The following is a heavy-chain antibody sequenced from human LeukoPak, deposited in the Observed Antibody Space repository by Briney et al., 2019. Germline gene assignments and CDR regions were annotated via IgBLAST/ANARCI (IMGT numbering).Heavy chain of an antibody. J-gene: IGHJ3*02. CDR3: ARTDGITYRAFDI. Sequence: ASVKVSCKASGGTFSSYAISWVRQAPGQGLEWMGGIIPIFGTANYAQKFQGRVTITADESTSTAYMELSSLRSEDTAVYYCARTDGITYRAFDIWGQGTMVTVSS. D-gene: IGHD3-10*01. CDR1: GGTFSSYA. V-gene: IGHV1-69*13. CDR2: IIPIFGTA.